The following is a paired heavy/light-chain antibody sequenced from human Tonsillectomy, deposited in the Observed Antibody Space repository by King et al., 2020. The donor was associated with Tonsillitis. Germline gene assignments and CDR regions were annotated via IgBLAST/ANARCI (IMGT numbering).Light chain of an antibody. CDR1: ALPKKY. V-gene: IGLV3-10*01. CDR3: YSTDISGAHRV. J-gene: IGLJ3*02. Sequence: SYELTQPPSVSVSPGQTARITCSGDALPKKYVYWYQQKSGRAPLLLIYEDNERPSGIPERFSGSSSGTMATLSISGAQVEDEADYYCYSTDISGAHRVFGGGTKLTV. CDR2: EDN.
Heavy chain of an antibody. V-gene: IGHV1-69-2*01. CDR2: VDPTDNET. CDR3: AADRGSDIFRI. Sequence: EVQLVQSGAGVEKPGATMKISCKLSGDKFTDYYVHWVQQAPGKGFSWMGLVDPTDNETKYAEKFQGRVTIFADRSTHTVFLELSSLRSDDTAVYYCAADRGSDIFRIWGQGTVVTVSS. J-gene: IGHJ3*02. CDR1: GDKFTDYY. D-gene: IGHD3-3*02.